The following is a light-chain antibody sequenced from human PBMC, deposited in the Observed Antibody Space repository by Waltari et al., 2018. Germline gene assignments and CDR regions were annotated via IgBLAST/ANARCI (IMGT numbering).Light chain of an antibody. J-gene: IGKJ1*01. CDR1: QTIDTY. V-gene: IGKV1-39*01. Sequence: DIQMTQSPSSLSASVGDGITITCRASQTIDTYLNWYQQKPGKAPKLLTYGASNLQSGVPSRFSGSGSGTDFTLTISSLQAEDFATYYCQQSYSTPRTFGQGTMVEIK. CDR2: GAS. CDR3: QQSYSTPRT.